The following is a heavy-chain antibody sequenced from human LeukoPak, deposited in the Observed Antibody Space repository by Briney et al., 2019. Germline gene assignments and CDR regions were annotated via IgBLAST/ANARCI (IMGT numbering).Heavy chain of an antibody. V-gene: IGHV4-4*07. Sequence: SETLSLTCTVSGGSISSYYWSWIRQPAGKGLEWIGRVYTSGSTNYNPSLKSRVTMSVDTSKNQFSLKLSSVTAADTAVYYCARDSPRYNWFDPWGQGTLVTVSS. CDR2: VYTSGST. CDR3: ARDSPRYNWFDP. CDR1: GGSISSYY. J-gene: IGHJ5*02.